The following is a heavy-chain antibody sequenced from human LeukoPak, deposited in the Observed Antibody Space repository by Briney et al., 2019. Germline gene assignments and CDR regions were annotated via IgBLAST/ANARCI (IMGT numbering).Heavy chain of an antibody. CDR1: GGSISTFH. D-gene: IGHD2-15*01. V-gene: IGHV4-59*08. CDR2: NHNTGST. J-gene: IGHJ6*02. Sequence: SETLSLTCNVSGGSISTFHWSWIRQPPGKGLEWIAFNHNTGSTNDYASLVRGVIISVDAYKNHFFLKLSSVIAADAAVYYCARHVDCSGGSCCRDGFDGWGQGTTVTVSS. CDR3: ARHVDCSGGSCCRDGFDG.